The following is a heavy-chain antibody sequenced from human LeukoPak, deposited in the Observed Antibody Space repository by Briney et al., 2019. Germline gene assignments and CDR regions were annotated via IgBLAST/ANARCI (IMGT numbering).Heavy chain of an antibody. Sequence: SETLSLTCTVSSGSISSYYWSWIRQPPEKGLEWIGYIYYSGSTNYNPSLKRRVTISVDTSKNQFSLKLSSVTAADTAVYYCARQGGGFWYFDLWGRGTLVTVSS. CDR3: ARQGGGFWYFDL. D-gene: IGHD6-25*01. CDR2: IYYSGST. CDR1: SGSISSYY. J-gene: IGHJ2*01. V-gene: IGHV4-59*08.